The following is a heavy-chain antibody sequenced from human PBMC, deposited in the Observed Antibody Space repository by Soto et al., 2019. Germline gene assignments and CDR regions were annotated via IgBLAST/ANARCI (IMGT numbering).Heavy chain of an antibody. J-gene: IGHJ4*02. V-gene: IGHV2-5*02. D-gene: IGHD1-26*01. CDR1: GFSLNINGVG. Sequence: QITLKESGPTLVKPTQTLTLTCTLSGFSLNINGVGVGWIRQPPGKALEWLALIYWDDVKRYSLSLKSRLTITKDTSKNQVVLTMTNVDPLDTATYYCARMISGSYFPYWGQGTLVTVSS. CDR2: IYWDDVK. CDR3: ARMISGSYFPY.